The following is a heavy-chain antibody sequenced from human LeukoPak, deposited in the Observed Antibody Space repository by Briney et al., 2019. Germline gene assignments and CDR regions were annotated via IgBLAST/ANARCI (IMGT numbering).Heavy chain of an antibody. J-gene: IGHJ4*02. V-gene: IGHV3-23*01. CDR1: GFTFSTYA. CDR2: ISASGGST. CDR3: AKGVTIYTNSGLGY. D-gene: IGHD7-27*01. Sequence: GGSLRLSCAASGFTFSTYAMTWVRQAPGKGLEWVSGISASGGSTYYADSVKGRFTISRDNSKNTLYLQMSSLGAEDTAVYYCAKGVTIYTNSGLGYWGQGTLVTVSS.